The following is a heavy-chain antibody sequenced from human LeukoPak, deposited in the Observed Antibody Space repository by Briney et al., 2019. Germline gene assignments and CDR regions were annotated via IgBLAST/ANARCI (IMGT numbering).Heavy chain of an antibody. CDR1: GFTFSSYS. V-gene: IGHV3-21*01. CDR2: ISSSSSYI. Sequence: GGSLRLSCAASGFTFSSYSMNWVRQAPGKGLEWVSSISSSSSYIYYADSVKGRFTISRDNAKNSLYLQMNSLRAEDTAVYYCARGQGDGYFFDYWGQGTLVTVSS. D-gene: IGHD5-24*01. CDR3: ARGQGDGYFFDY. J-gene: IGHJ4*02.